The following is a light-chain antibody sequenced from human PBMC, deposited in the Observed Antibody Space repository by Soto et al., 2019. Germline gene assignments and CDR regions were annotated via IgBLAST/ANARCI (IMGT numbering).Light chain of an antibody. J-gene: IGKJ5*01. V-gene: IGKV3-20*01. CDR1: QSVSSSY. CDR2: GAS. CDR3: QQYGSSPPIT. Sequence: EIVLTQSPGTLSLSPGERATLSWRASQSVSSSYLAWYQQKPGQAPRLLIYGASSRATGIPDRFSGSGSGTDFTLTISRLEPEDFAVYYCQQYGSSPPITFGQGTRLEMK.